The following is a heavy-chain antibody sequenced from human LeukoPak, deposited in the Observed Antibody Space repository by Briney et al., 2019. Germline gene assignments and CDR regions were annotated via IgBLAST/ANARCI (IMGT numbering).Heavy chain of an antibody. V-gene: IGHV4-39*07. J-gene: IGHJ4*02. Sequence: SETLSLTCTVSGGSISSSSYYWGWIRQPPGKGLEWIGSIYYSGSTYYNPSLKSRVTISVDTSKNQFSLKLSSVTAADTAVYYCARDSSSWFDYWGQGTLVTVSS. D-gene: IGHD6-13*01. CDR3: ARDSSSWFDY. CDR1: GGSISSSSYY. CDR2: IYYSGST.